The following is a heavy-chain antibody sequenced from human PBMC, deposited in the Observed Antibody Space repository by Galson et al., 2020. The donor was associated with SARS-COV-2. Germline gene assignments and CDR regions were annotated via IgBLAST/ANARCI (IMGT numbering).Heavy chain of an antibody. CDR3: AKNAVSATASWFDP. V-gene: IGHV1-2*02. CDR1: GYTFTDSF. J-gene: IGHJ5*02. Sequence: ASVTVSCKASGYTFTDSFIHWVRPAPAQGLEWMGWISPNNGATKHAQKFQGRVTMTSDKSINTAYMELSRLRSDDTAVYYCAKNAVSATASWFDPWGQGTLVTVSS. CDR2: ISPNNGAT. D-gene: IGHD2-21*02.